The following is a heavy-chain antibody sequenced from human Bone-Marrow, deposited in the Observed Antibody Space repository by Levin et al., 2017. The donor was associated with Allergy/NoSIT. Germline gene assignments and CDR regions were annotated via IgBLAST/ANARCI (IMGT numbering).Heavy chain of an antibody. CDR2: IYWNDNK. J-gene: IGHJ5*02. CDR1: GFSLSTTGVS. V-gene: IGHV2-5*01. CDR3: AHGGNYYDSSWFDP. Sequence: SGPTLVKPTQTLTLTCTFSGFSLSTTGVSVGWIRQPPGKAPEWLALIYWNDNKRYSPSLKSRLTITKDTSKNQVVLTMTNMDRVDTATYYCAHGGNYYDSSWFDPWGQGTLVTVSS. D-gene: IGHD3-22*01.